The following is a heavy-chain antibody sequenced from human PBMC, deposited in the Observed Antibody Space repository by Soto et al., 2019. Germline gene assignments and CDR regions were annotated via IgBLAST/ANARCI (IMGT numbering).Heavy chain of an antibody. V-gene: IGHV3-23*01. Sequence: EVQLLESGGGLVQPGGSLRLSCAASGFTFSSYAMSWVRQAPGKGLEWVSAISGRGGSTYYADSVRGRLTISRYNSKNTLYLQINSLRAEDTAVYYCAKRTVGWYFDLWGRGTLVTVSS. CDR2: ISGRGGST. J-gene: IGHJ2*01. CDR1: GFTFSSYA. CDR3: AKRTVGWYFDL. D-gene: IGHD4-17*01.